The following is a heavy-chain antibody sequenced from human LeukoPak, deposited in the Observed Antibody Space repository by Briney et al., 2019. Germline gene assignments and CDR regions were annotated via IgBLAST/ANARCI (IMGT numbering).Heavy chain of an antibody. CDR1: GGSISSGGYS. D-gene: IGHD5-12*01. J-gene: IGHJ4*02. V-gene: IGHV4-31*03. Sequence: SETLSLTCTVSGGSISSGGYSWSWIRQHPGKGLEWIGYIYYSGSTYYNPSLKSRVTISVDTSKNQFSLKLSSVTAADTAVYYCAREGDIAFDYWGQGTLVTVSS. CDR2: IYYSGST. CDR3: AREGDIAFDY.